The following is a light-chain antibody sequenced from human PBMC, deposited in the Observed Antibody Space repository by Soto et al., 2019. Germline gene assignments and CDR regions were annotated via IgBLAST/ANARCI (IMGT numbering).Light chain of an antibody. V-gene: IGKV3-11*01. CDR1: QGVFMY. J-gene: IGKJ4*01. Sequence: EIVLTQSPATLSLSPGERATLFCRASQGVFMYLARYQQKPGQAPRLLIYDASNRAAGIPARFSGSGSGTDFTLSISSLEPEDFAVYYCQQRSNWPATFGGGTKVEIK. CDR2: DAS. CDR3: QQRSNWPAT.